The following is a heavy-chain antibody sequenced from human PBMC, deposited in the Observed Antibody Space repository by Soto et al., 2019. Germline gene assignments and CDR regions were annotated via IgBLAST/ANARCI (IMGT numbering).Heavy chain of an antibody. CDR2: INQDATQK. CDR3: ARANAIDV. J-gene: IGHJ3*01. V-gene: IGHV3-7*01. CDR1: RFTFSSKW. Sequence: PGGSLRLSCESSRFTFSSKWMTWVRQVSGKGLEWVANINQDATQKYYVDSVKGRFTISRDNAKNSLYLQMNSLRVEDTAVYYCARANAIDVWGQGIMVTVSS.